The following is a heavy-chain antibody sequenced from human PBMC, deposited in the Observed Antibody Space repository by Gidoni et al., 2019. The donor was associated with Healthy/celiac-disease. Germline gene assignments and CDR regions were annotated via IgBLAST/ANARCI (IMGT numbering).Heavy chain of an antibody. CDR2: ISGSGGST. CDR3: AKDRLGYCSSTSCPPNGMDV. CDR1: GFTFISYA. V-gene: IGHV3-23*01. Sequence: EVQLLESGGGLVQPGGSLRRSCAAPGFTFISYARSWVRQAPGKGLEWVSAISGSGGSTYYADSVKGRFTISRDNSKNTLYLQMNSLRAEDTAVYYCAKDRLGYCSSTSCPPNGMDVWGQGTTVTVSS. J-gene: IGHJ6*02. D-gene: IGHD2-2*01.